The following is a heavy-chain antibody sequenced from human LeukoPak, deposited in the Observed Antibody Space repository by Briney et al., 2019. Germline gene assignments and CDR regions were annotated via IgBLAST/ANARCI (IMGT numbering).Heavy chain of an antibody. J-gene: IGHJ4*02. CDR3: ARDGILGSHDY. D-gene: IGHD3-3*02. CDR1: GFTFSSYW. V-gene: IGHV3-74*01. CDR2: VDSDGSST. Sequence: GSLRLSCAASGFTFSSYWMHWVRQAPGKGLVWVSRVDSDGSSTSYADSVKGRFTISRDNTKNTLSLQMNSLRAEDTAVYHCARDGILGSHDYWGQGTLVTVSS.